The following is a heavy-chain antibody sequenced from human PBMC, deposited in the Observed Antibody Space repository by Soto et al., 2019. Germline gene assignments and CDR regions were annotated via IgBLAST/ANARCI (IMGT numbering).Heavy chain of an antibody. Sequence: GGSLRLSCTASGFTFGDYAMSWFRQAPGKGLEWVGFIRSKAYGGTTEYAASVKGRFTISRDDSKSIAYLQMNSLKTEDTAVYYCTRDVGPYCSSTSCDPRPQPHWGQGTLVTVSS. V-gene: IGHV3-49*03. CDR1: GFTFGDYA. D-gene: IGHD2-2*01. J-gene: IGHJ4*02. CDR2: IRSKAYGGTT. CDR3: TRDVGPYCSSTSCDPRPQPH.